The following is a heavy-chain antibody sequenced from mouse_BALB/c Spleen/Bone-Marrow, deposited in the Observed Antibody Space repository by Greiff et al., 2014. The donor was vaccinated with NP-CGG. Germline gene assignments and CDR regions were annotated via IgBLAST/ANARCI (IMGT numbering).Heavy chain of an antibody. CDR3: GRDKNYGSYWYFDV. D-gene: IGHD2-1*01. Sequence: EVKLVESGGGLVQPGGSLRLSCATSGFTFTDYYMSWVRQPPGKALEWLGFIRNKANGYTTEYSASVKGRFTISRDNSQSILYLQMNTLRAEDSATYYCGRDKNYGSYWYFDVWGAGTTVTVSS. J-gene: IGHJ1*01. V-gene: IGHV7-3*02. CDR1: GFTFTDYY. CDR2: IRNKANGYTT.